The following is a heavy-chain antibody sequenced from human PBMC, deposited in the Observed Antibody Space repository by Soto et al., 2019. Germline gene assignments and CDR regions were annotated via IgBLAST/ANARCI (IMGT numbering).Heavy chain of an antibody. D-gene: IGHD3-16*01. CDR3: ARDGGIFSGFDY. V-gene: IGHV4-38-2*02. CDR1: GYSISSGYY. CDR2: MYHSGTT. J-gene: IGHJ4*02. Sequence: SETLSLTCAVSGYSISSGYYWGWIRQPPGKGLEWIGSMYHSGTTYYNPSLKSRVTISVDTSKNQVSLKLSSVTAADTAVYYCARDGGIFSGFDYWGQGTVVTVSS.